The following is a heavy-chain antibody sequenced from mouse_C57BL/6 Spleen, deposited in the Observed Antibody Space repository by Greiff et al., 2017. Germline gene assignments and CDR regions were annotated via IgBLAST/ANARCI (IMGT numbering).Heavy chain of an antibody. J-gene: IGHJ4*01. CDR1: GYTFTSYW. D-gene: IGHD1-1*01. Sequence: QVQLKQPGAELVRPGTSVKLSCKASGYTFTSYWMHWVKQRPGQGLEWIGVIDPSDSYTNYNQKFKGKATLTVDTSSSTAYMQLSSLTSEDSAVYYCARYPPGYGSRRGLYAMDYWGQGTSVTVSS. CDR3: ARYPPGYGSRRGLYAMDY. V-gene: IGHV1-59*01. CDR2: IDPSDSYT.